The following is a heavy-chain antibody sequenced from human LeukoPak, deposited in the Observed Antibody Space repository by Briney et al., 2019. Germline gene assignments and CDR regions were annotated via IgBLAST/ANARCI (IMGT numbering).Heavy chain of an antibody. CDR2: IIPIFGTA. V-gene: IGHV1-69*06. CDR1: GGTFISYA. D-gene: IGHD2-2*01. J-gene: IGHJ5*02. CDR3: ARGSEDIVVVPAAIVYNWFDP. Sequence: SVKVSCKASGGTFISYAISWERQAPGQGLEWMGGIIPIFGTANYAQKFQGRVTITADKSTSTAYMELSSLRSEDTAVYYCARGSEDIVVVPAAIVYNWFDPWGQGTLVTVSS.